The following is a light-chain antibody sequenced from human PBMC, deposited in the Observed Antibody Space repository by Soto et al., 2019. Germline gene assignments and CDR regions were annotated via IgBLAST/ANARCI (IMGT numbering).Light chain of an antibody. Sequence: DIQMTQSPSTLSASVGDRVTITCRASQSISTWLAWYQQKPGTAPKLLIYKASTLESGVPSRFSGSRSGTEFTLTVSRLQPDDFAPYYCQQYNDSFPYTFGQGTKLEIK. CDR3: QQYNDSFPYT. CDR1: QSISTW. V-gene: IGKV1-5*03. CDR2: KAS. J-gene: IGKJ2*01.